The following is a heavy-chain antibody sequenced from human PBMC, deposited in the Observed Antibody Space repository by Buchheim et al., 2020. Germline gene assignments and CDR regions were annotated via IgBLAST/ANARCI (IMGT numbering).Heavy chain of an antibody. CDR1: DGSFSGYY. CDR2: INHSGST. V-gene: IGHV4-34*01. Sequence: QVQLQQWGAGLLKPSETLSLTCAVYDGSFSGYYWSWIRQPPGKGLEWIGEINHSGSTNYNPSLKSRVTISVDTSKNQFSLKLSSVTAADTAVYYCARGRMITFGGVIATPKAYFDYWGQGTL. CDR3: ARGRMITFGGVIATPKAYFDY. J-gene: IGHJ4*02. D-gene: IGHD3-16*02.